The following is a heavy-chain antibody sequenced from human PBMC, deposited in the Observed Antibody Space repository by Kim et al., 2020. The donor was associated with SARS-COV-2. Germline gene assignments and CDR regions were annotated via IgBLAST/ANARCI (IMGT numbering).Heavy chain of an antibody. CDR3: ARGGLAARPDNYYYYGM. Sequence: GGSLRLSCAASGFTFSSYAMHWVRQAPGKGLEWVAVISYDGSNKYYADSVKGRFTISRDNSKNTLYLQMNSLRAEDTAVYYCARGGLAARPDNYYYYGM. CDR2: ISYDGSNK. V-gene: IGHV3-30-3*01. D-gene: IGHD6-6*01. CDR1: GFTFSSYA. J-gene: IGHJ6*01.